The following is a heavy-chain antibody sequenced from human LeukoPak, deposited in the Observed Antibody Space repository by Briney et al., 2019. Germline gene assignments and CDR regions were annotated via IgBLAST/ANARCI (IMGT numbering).Heavy chain of an antibody. Sequence: GGSLRLSCAASGFTFSSYAMHWVRQAPGKGLEWVAVISYDGSNKYYADSVKGRFTISRDNSKNTLYLQMNSLRAEGTAVYYCARDSSSSLYYYYYMDVWGKGTTVTVSS. CDR3: ARDSSSSLYYYYYMDV. V-gene: IGHV3-30*04. J-gene: IGHJ6*03. CDR1: GFTFSSYA. CDR2: ISYDGSNK. D-gene: IGHD6-13*01.